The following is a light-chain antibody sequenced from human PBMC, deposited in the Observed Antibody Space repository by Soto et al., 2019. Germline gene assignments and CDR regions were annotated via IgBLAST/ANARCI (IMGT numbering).Light chain of an antibody. CDR2: AAS. V-gene: IGKV1-9*01. J-gene: IGKJ4*01. CDR3: QQLKSYPHS. Sequence: DIQLTQSPSFLSASVGDRVTITCRTSQDISSYLAWYQQKPGKAPQLLISAASTLQRGVPSRFSGSGSGTEFTLTISSLQPEDFATYYCQQLKSYPHSFGGGTKVEI. CDR1: QDISSY.